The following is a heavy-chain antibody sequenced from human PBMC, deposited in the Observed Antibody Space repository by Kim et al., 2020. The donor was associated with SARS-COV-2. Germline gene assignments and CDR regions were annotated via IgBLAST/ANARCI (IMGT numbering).Heavy chain of an antibody. J-gene: IGHJ3*02. D-gene: IGHD3-10*01. CDR3: ARLAFGGSAFDI. CDR2: T. Sequence: TNFNPSLKSRVTMSVDTSKSQFSLRLSSVTAADTAIYYCARLAFGGSAFDIWGQGTTVIVSS. V-gene: IGHV4-61*07.